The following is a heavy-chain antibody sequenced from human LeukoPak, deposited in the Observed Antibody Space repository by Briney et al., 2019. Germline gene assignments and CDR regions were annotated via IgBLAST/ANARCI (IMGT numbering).Heavy chain of an antibody. CDR1: GFTVSSNY. V-gene: IGHV3-53*01. CDR3: ASLDSSRWYPLDY. Sequence: GGSLRLSCAASGFTVSSNYMSWVRQAAGKGVEGVSGIYSGGSTYYADSVKGRFTISRDNSKNTLYLQMNSLRAEDTAVYYCASLDSSRWYPLDYWGQGTLVPVSS. CDR2: IYSGGST. J-gene: IGHJ4*02. D-gene: IGHD6-13*01.